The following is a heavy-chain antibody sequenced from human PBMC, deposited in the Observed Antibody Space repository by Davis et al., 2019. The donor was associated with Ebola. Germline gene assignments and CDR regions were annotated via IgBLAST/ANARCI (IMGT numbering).Heavy chain of an antibody. CDR3: ARPWGRGPQGLEFDP. Sequence: GESLKISCAASGFTVSSNYMSWVRQAPGKGLEWVSVIYSGGSTYYADSVKGRFTISRDNSKNTLYLQMNSLRAEDTAVYYCARPWGRGPQGLEFDPWGQGTLVTVSS. J-gene: IGHJ5*02. CDR2: IYSGGST. D-gene: IGHD7-27*01. CDR1: GFTVSSNY. V-gene: IGHV3-53*01.